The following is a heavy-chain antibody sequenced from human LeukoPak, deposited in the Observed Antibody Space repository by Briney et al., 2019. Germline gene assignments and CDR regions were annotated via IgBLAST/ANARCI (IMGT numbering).Heavy chain of an antibody. Sequence: GASVKVSCKASGYTFTGYYMHWVRQAPGQGLEWRGWINPNSGGTNYAQKFQGRVTMTRDTSISTAYMELSRLRSDDTAVYYCASQMVGYCSSTSCYAGYNYFDYWGQGTLVTVSS. J-gene: IGHJ4*02. CDR3: ASQMVGYCSSTSCYAGYNYFDY. D-gene: IGHD2-2*01. CDR1: GYTFTGYY. CDR2: INPNSGGT. V-gene: IGHV1-2*02.